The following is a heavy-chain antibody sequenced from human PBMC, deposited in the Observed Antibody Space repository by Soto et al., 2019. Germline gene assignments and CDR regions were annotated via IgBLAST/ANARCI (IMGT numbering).Heavy chain of an antibody. CDR1: GFTFSSYA. Sequence: GGSLRLSCAASGFTFSSYAMSWVRQAPGKGLEWVSAISGSGGSTYYADSVKGRFTISRDNSKNTLYLQMNSLRAEDTAVYYCAKASMYSSGWYGFDYWGQGTRVTVYS. CDR3: AKASMYSSGWYGFDY. J-gene: IGHJ4*02. V-gene: IGHV3-23*01. CDR2: ISGSGGST. D-gene: IGHD6-19*01.